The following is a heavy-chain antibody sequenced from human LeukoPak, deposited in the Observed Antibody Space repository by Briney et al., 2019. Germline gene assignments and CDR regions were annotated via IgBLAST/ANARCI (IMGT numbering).Heavy chain of an antibody. CDR1: GGSISSYY. CDR3: ARRVVPAASYFDY. D-gene: IGHD2-2*01. Sequence: ETLSLTCTVSGGSISSYYWSWIRQPPGKGLEWMGIIYPGDSDTRYSPSFQGQVTISADKSISTAYLQWSSLKASDTAMYYCARRVVPAASYFDYWGQGTLVTVSS. J-gene: IGHJ4*02. CDR2: IYPGDSDT. V-gene: IGHV5-51*01.